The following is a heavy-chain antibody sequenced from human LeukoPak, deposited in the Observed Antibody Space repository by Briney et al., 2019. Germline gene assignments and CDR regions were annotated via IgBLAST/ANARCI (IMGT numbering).Heavy chain of an antibody. V-gene: IGHV3-30*18. CDR2: ISYDGSNK. CDR3: AKGDTNGWYGGLFDY. D-gene: IGHD6-19*01. J-gene: IGHJ4*02. Sequence: GGSLRLSCAASGFTFSSYGMHWVRQAPGKGLEWVAVISYDGSNKYYADSVKGRFTISKDNSKNTLYLQMNSLRAEDTAVYYCAKGDTNGWYGGLFDYWGQGTLVTVSS. CDR1: GFTFSSYG.